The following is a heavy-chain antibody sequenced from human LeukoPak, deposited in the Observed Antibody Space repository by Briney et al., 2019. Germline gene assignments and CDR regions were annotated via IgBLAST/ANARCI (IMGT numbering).Heavy chain of an antibody. D-gene: IGHD3-10*01. J-gene: IGHJ5*02. CDR3: AGWFGEPLEFIPSWFDP. V-gene: IGHV4-39*01. CDR1: GGSISSGNYY. Sequence: SETLSLTCTVSGGSISSGNYYWGWVRQPPGKGLEWIGHIYYGGNTYYNPSLKSRVTISVDTSKNQFSLKLSSVTAADTAVYYCAGWFGEPLEFIPSWFDPWGQGTLVTVSS. CDR2: IYYGGNT.